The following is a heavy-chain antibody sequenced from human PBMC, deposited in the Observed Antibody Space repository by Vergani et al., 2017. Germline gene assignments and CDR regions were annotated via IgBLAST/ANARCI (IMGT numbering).Heavy chain of an antibody. Sequence: QVQLVQSGAEVKKPGSSVKVSCKASGGTFSSYTISWVRQAPGQGLEWMGRIIPILGIANYAQKFQGRVTITVDKSTSTAYMELSSLRSEDTAVSYCARVSKGRGWFDPWGQGTLVTVSS. J-gene: IGHJ5*02. CDR1: GGTFSSYT. D-gene: IGHD3-16*01. CDR3: ARVSKGRGWFDP. CDR2: IIPILGIA. V-gene: IGHV1-69*02.